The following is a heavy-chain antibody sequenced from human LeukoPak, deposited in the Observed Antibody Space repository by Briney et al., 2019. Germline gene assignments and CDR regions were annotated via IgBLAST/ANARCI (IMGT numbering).Heavy chain of an antibody. CDR3: ARVRVATGPYYYYGMDV. J-gene: IGHJ6*02. CDR1: GGSISNYY. V-gene: IGHV4-34*01. CDR2: INHSGST. Sequence: SETLSLTCTVSGGSISNYYWSWIRQPPGKGLEWIGEINHSGSTNYNPSLKSRVTISVDTSKNQFSLKLSSVTAADTAVYYCARVRVATGPYYYYGMDVWGQGTTVTVSS. D-gene: IGHD5-12*01.